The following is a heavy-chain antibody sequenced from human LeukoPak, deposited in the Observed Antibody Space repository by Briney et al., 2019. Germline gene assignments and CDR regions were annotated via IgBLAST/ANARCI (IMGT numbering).Heavy chain of an antibody. CDR3: VHMTPPNWYFDP. V-gene: IGHV2-5*01. J-gene: IGHJ2*01. Sequence: SGPTLVKPTQTLTLTCTFSGFSLSTTGVSVGWIRQPPGKALEWLALIYWNDDKRYSPSLKSRLTITRDTSKNQVVLIMTNMDPVDTATYYCVHMTPPNWYFDPRGRGTLVTVSS. CDR1: GFSLSTTGVS. CDR2: IYWNDDK.